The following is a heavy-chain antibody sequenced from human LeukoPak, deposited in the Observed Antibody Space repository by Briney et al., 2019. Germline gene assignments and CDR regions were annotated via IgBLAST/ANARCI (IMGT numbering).Heavy chain of an antibody. J-gene: IGHJ4*02. CDR2: IYYSGST. D-gene: IGHD5-18*01. Sequence: PSETLSLTCTVSGGSISSYYWSWIRQPPGKGLEWIGYIYYSGSTNYNPSLKSRVTISVDTSKNQFSLKLSSVTAADTAVYYCERLGDTAMVTLDYWGQGTLVTVSS. CDR1: GGSISSYY. V-gene: IGHV4-59*08. CDR3: ERLGDTAMVTLDY.